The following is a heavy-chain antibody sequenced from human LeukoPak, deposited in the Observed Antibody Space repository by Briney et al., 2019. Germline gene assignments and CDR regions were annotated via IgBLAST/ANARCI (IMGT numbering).Heavy chain of an antibody. D-gene: IGHD6-19*01. Sequence: SGGSLRLSCAASGFTFDDYAMHWVRQAPGKGLEWVSGISWNSGSIGYADSVKGRFTISRDNAKNSLYLQMNSLRAEDTALYYCAKDLRPLVWYSSGWYGYWGQGTLVTVSS. V-gene: IGHV3-9*01. CDR2: ISWNSGSI. J-gene: IGHJ4*02. CDR1: GFTFDDYA. CDR3: AKDLRPLVWYSSGWYGY.